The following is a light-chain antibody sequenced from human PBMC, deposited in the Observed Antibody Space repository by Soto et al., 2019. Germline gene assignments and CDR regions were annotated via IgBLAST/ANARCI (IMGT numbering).Light chain of an antibody. CDR2: GAS. J-gene: IGKJ2*01. V-gene: IGKV3-20*01. CDR1: QSVSSSY. Sequence: EIVLTQSPGTLSLSPGERATLSCRASQSVSSSYLAWYQQKPGQAPRLLIYGASSRATGIPDRFSGSGSGTEFTLTISRLEPEDFAVYYCQQYGSSPRTFGQRTKLEIK. CDR3: QQYGSSPRT.